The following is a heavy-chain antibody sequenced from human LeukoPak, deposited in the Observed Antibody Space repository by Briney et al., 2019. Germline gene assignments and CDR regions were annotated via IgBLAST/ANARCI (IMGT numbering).Heavy chain of an antibody. Sequence: ASVKVSCKASGFTFTSSAMQRVRQARGQRLEWIGWIVVGSGNTNYAQKFQERVTITRDMSTSTAYMELSGLRSEDTAVYYCAAAGTGTTYYFDYWGQGTLVTVSS. CDR2: IVVGSGNT. CDR1: GFTFTSSA. D-gene: IGHD1-1*01. V-gene: IGHV1-58*02. CDR3: AAAGTGTTYYFDY. J-gene: IGHJ4*02.